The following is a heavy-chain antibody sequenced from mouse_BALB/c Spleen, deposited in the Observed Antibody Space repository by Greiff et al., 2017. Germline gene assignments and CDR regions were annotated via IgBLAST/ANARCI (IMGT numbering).Heavy chain of an antibody. V-gene: IGHV5-6-3*01. J-gene: IGHJ2*01. D-gene: IGHD1-1*01. CDR3: AREGGITTVVVDY. Sequence: EVHLVESGGGLVQPGGSLKLSCAASGFTFSSYGMSWVRQTPDKRLELVATINSNGGSTYYPDSVKGRFTISRDNAKNTLYLQMSSLKSEDTAMYYCAREGGITTVVVDYWGQGTTLTVSS. CDR1: GFTFSSYG. CDR2: INSNGGST.